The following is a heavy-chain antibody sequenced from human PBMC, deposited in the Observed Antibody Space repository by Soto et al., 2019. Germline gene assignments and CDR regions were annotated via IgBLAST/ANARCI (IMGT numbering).Heavy chain of an antibody. D-gene: IGHD2-21*01. CDR2: IIGSGSST. Sequence: EVQLLESGGGLVQPGGSLRLSCAASGFSFSSKAMSWVRQAPGKGLEWVSIIIGSGSSTYYTDSLKGRFTISRDNSKNMVYLEMNNLRAEDTAIYYCAKENGFQFINLGASGFDYWGQGSLVSVSS. CDR3: AKENGFQFINLGASGFDY. CDR1: GFSFSSKA. V-gene: IGHV3-23*01. J-gene: IGHJ4*02.